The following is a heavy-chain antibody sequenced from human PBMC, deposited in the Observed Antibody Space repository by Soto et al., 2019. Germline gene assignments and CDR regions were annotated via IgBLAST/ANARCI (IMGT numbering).Heavy chain of an antibody. Sequence: PGGSLRLSCAASGFTFSNYGMHWVRQAPGKGLEWVAVISFDGINKYYADPVKGRFTISRDNSKNALYLQMNSLRAEDTVFYYWAKHMSGDPNDTFDIWGQGTMVTVSS. D-gene: IGHD3-10*02. CDR2: ISFDGINK. CDR1: GFTFSNYG. CDR3: AKHMSGDPNDTFDI. V-gene: IGHV3-30*18. J-gene: IGHJ3*02.